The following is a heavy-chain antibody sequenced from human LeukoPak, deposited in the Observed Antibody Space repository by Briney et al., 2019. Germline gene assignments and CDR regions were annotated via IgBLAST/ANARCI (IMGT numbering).Heavy chain of an antibody. CDR1: GGSISSYY. V-gene: IGHV4-59*01. J-gene: IGHJ4*02. CDR2: VYYSGNT. D-gene: IGHD5-12*01. Sequence: KPAATLSLTCTVSGGSISSYYWSWIRQPPGKGLEWIGYVYYSGNTNYNLSLKSRVTISVDTSKNQFSLKLSSVTAADTAVYYCARGGLPDYFDYWGQGTLVTVSS. CDR3: ARGGLPDYFDY.